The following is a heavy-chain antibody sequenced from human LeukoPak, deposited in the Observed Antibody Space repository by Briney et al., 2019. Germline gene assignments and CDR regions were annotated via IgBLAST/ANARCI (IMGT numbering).Heavy chain of an antibody. CDR1: GFSFSSFW. D-gene: IGHD1-26*01. J-gene: IGHJ4*02. CDR3: VADSGGRSGGDY. Sequence: VESLRLSCSGSGFSFSSFWMHWIRQVPGKGLEWVSRIRTDGTVTTYADSVKGRFTISRDNSKKTMYLQMNSLRPDDTAIYYCVADSGGRSGGDYWGQGAPVTVSS. V-gene: IGHV3-74*01. CDR2: IRTDGTVT.